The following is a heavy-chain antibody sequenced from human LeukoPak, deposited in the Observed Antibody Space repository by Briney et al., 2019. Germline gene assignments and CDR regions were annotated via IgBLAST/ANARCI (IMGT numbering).Heavy chain of an antibody. CDR2: IYYSGST. V-gene: IGHV4-31*03. Sequence: SETLSLTCTVSGGSISSGGYYWSWIRQHPGKGLEWIGYIYYSGSTYYNPSLKSRVTISVDTSKNQFSLKLSSVTAADTAVYYCARDRQRYCSSTSCYTGLDYWGQGTLVTVSS. J-gene: IGHJ4*02. CDR1: GGSISSGGYY. D-gene: IGHD2-2*02. CDR3: ARDRQRYCSSTSCYTGLDY.